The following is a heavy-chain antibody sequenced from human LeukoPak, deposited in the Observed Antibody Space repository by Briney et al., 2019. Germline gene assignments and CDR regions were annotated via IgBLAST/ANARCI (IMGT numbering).Heavy chain of an antibody. Sequence: PGGSLRLSCAASGFTFSSYNINWVRQAPGKGLEWVSRIKSDGSSTSYADSVKGRFTISRDNAKNTVYLQMNSLRVEDTAVYYCARGGYLTYLIDYWGQGTLVTVSS. J-gene: IGHJ4*02. V-gene: IGHV3-74*01. D-gene: IGHD3-22*01. CDR1: GFTFSSYN. CDR2: IKSDGSST. CDR3: ARGGYLTYLIDY.